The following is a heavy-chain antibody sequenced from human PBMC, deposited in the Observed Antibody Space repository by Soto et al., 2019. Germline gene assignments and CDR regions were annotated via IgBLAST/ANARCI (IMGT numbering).Heavy chain of an antibody. CDR1: GGSISSSSYY. J-gene: IGHJ6*02. V-gene: IGHV4-39*01. CDR2: IYYSGST. CDR3: ARTFWSRYSKNV. D-gene: IGHD3-3*01. Sequence: PSETLSLTCTVSGGSISSSSYYWGWIRQPPGKGLEWIGSIYYSGSTYYNPSLKNRVTISVDTSKNQFSLKLSSVTAADTAVYYCARTFWSRYSKNVWGQGTTVTVSS.